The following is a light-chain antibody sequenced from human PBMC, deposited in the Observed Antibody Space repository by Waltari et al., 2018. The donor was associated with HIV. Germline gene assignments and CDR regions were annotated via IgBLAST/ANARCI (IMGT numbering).Light chain of an antibody. Sequence: SSELTQDPAVSVALGQTVRITCQGDSLRNYYASWYQQKPGQAPLLVIYGNDHRPSGIPDRFSGSSSGNTASLTTTGAQAEDEADYYCNCRDSSGLYVFGTGTKVTVL. V-gene: IGLV3-19*01. J-gene: IGLJ1*01. CDR3: NCRDSSGLYV. CDR1: SLRNYY. CDR2: GND.